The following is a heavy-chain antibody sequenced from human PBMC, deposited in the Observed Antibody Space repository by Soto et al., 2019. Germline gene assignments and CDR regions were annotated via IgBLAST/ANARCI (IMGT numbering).Heavy chain of an antibody. CDR2: IYYSGNT. CDR3: ARAPGDYYDSSGSLYFDY. V-gene: IGHV4-31*03. D-gene: IGHD3-22*01. J-gene: IGHJ4*02. Sequence: SETLSLTCTVSGVSISSGGYYWSWIRQHPGKGLEWIGYIYYSGNTYYNPSLKSRVAISVDTSKNQFSLKLSSVTAADTAVYYCARAPGDYYDSSGSLYFDYWGQGTLVTVSS. CDR1: GVSISSGGYY.